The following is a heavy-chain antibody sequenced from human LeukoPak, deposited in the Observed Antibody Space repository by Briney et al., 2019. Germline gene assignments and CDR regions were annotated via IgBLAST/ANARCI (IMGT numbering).Heavy chain of an antibody. Sequence: ASVQVSCKASGYTFTSYGISWVRQAPGQGLEWMGWISAYNGNTNYAQKLQGRVTMTTDTSTSTAYMELRSLRSDDTAVYYCARDLGYDFWSGYYRGDYWGQGTLVTVSS. D-gene: IGHD3-3*01. CDR2: ISAYNGNT. J-gene: IGHJ4*02. CDR1: GYTFTSYG. V-gene: IGHV1-18*01. CDR3: ARDLGYDFWSGYYRGDY.